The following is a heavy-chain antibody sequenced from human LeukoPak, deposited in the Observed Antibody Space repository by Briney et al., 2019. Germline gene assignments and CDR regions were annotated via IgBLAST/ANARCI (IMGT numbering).Heavy chain of an antibody. CDR1: GGSFSGYY. Sequence: SETLSLTCAVYGGSFSGYYWSWIRQPPGKGLEWIGETNHSGSTNYNPSLKSRVTISVDTSKNQFSLKLSSVAAADTAVYYCARERIRYYYDSSGYRANWFDPWGQGTLVTVSS. CDR2: TNHSGST. V-gene: IGHV4-34*01. CDR3: ARERIRYYYDSSGYRANWFDP. D-gene: IGHD3-22*01. J-gene: IGHJ5*02.